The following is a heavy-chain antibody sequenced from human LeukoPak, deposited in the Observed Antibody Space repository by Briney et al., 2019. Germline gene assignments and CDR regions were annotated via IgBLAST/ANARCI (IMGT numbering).Heavy chain of an antibody. D-gene: IGHD3-22*01. CDR2: ISAYNGGT. V-gene: IGHV1-18*01. J-gene: IGHJ1*01. Sequence: ASVKVSCKASGYTFTSYGISWVRQAPGQGLEWMGWISAYNGGTNYAQKLQGRVTMTTDTSTSTAYMELRSLRSDDTAVYYCARDCVRDYYDSSGYEFQHWGQGTLVTVSS. CDR3: ARDCVRDYYDSSGYEFQH. CDR1: GYTFTSYG.